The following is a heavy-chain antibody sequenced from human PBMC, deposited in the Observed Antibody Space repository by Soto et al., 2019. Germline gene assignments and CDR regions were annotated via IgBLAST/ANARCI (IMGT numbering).Heavy chain of an antibody. CDR1: GFTFSSCA. CDR3: ARLGPYGSESYSFRYNWFDP. D-gene: IGHD3-10*01. CDR2: IYSGGSS. J-gene: IGHJ5*02. V-gene: IGHV3-53*01. Sequence: GVSLRLSFAASGFTFSSCAMGWVRQAPGKGLEWVSVIYSGGSSYYAVSVQGRFTISRDNSKNTVYLQMNNLRGEDTAMYYCARLGPYGSESYSFRYNWFDPWGQGTLVTVSS.